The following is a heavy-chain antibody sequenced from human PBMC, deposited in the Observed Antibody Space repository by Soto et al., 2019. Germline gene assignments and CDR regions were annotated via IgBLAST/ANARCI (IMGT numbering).Heavy chain of an antibody. D-gene: IGHD5-12*01. CDR1: GYTFTSYG. J-gene: IGHJ6*02. Sequence: VASVKVSCKASGYTFTSYGISWVRQAPGQGLEWMGWISAYNGNTNYAQKLQGRVTMTTDTSTSTAYMELRSLRSDDTAVYYCARVVRWLRSDYYYYYYGMDVWGQGTTVTVSS. CDR2: ISAYNGNT. CDR3: ARVVRWLRSDYYYYYYGMDV. V-gene: IGHV1-18*04.